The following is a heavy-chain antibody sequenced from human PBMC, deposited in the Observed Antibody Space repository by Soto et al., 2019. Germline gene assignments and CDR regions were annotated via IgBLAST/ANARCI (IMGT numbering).Heavy chain of an antibody. CDR3: ARGGDYRFDY. Sequence: QVQLQESGPGLVKPSETLSLTCAVSSVSISTSYWWSWVRQPPGKGLEWIGEVWHSGSTNYNPSLKSRVTMSVDKSENQFSLKLSSVTAADTAVYYCARGGDYRFDYWGQGTLVTVSS. V-gene: IGHV4-4*02. D-gene: IGHD4-17*01. CDR2: VWHSGST. J-gene: IGHJ4*02. CDR1: SVSISTSYW.